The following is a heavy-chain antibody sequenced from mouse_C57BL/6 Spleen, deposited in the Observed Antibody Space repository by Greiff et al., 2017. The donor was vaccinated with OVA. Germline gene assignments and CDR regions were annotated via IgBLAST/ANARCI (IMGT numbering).Heavy chain of an antibody. D-gene: IGHD2-1*01. CDR1: GFTFTDYY. CDR2: IRNKANGYTT. J-gene: IGHJ3*01. V-gene: IGHV7-3*01. CDR3: ARSSYGNYVWFAY. Sequence: EVNVVESGGGLVQPGGSLSLSCAASGFTFTDYYMSWVRQPPGKALEWLGFIRNKANGYTTEYSASVKGRFTISRDNSQSILYLQMNALRAEDSATYYCARSSYGNYVWFAYWGQGTLVTVSA.